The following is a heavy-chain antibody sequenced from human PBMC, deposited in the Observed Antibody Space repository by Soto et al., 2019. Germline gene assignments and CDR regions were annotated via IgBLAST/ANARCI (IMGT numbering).Heavy chain of an antibody. V-gene: IGHV3-48*01. D-gene: IGHD6-19*01. CDR1: GFTFSTYA. CDR2: ISSSSSTI. CDR3: ARDNLTPDSGWYMFDY. Sequence: HPGGSLRLSCAASGFTFSTYAMNWVRQAPGKGLEWVSYISSSSSTIYYADSVKGRFTISRDNAKNSLYLQMNSLRAEDTAVYYCARDNLTPDSGWYMFDYWGQGTLVTVSS. J-gene: IGHJ4*02.